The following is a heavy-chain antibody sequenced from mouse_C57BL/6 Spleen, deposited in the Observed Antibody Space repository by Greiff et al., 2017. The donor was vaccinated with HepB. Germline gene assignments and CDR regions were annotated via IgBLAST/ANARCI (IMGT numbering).Heavy chain of an antibody. V-gene: IGHV1-80*01. J-gene: IGHJ2*01. D-gene: IGHD6-1*01. CDR2: IYPGDGDT. Sequence: VQLVESGAELVKPGASVKISCKASGYAFSSYWMNWVKQRPGKGLEWIGQIYPGDGDTNYNGKFKGKATLTADKSSSTAYMQLSSLTSEDSAVYFCARAAALYYFDYWGQGTTLTVSS. CDR3: ARAAALYYFDY. CDR1: GYAFSSYW.